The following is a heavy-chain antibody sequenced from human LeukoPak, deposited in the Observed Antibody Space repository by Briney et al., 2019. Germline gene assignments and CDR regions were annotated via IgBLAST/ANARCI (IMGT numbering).Heavy chain of an antibody. D-gene: IGHD4-23*01. CDR3: AREGGGNFCFDY. J-gene: IGHJ4*02. CDR2: IYYRGST. Sequence: PSQTLSLTSTVSGVSISSGGYYWSGPRQPPGWIVEWIGYIYYRGSTYYNPSLNSRVTTSLHTYTHPFSLKLSSVTAADTAVYNSAREGGGNFCFDYWGQGTLVTVSS. V-gene: IGHV4-30-4*01. CDR1: GVSISSGGYY.